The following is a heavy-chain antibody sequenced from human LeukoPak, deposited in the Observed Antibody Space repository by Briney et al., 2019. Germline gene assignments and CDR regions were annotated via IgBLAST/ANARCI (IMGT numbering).Heavy chain of an antibody. Sequence: SETLSLTCTVSGGSISSGSYYWGWIRQPPGKGLEWIGSIYYSGSTYYNPSLKSRVTVSVDTSKNQFSLNLNSVTAADTAVYYCARGGTLYNNNYWGQGTLVTVSS. CDR3: ARGGTLYNNNY. V-gene: IGHV4-39*07. D-gene: IGHD3-10*01. CDR1: GGSISSGSYY. J-gene: IGHJ4*02. CDR2: IYYSGST.